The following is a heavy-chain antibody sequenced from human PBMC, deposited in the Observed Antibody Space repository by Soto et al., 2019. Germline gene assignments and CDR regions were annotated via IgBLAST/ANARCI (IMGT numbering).Heavy chain of an antibody. Sequence: SETLSLTCTVSGDSIISSDFYWGWVRQPPGKGLEWIGSIFYLGSSYYNPSLKSRVTMSVYTSKNQFSLRLRSVTAADTALYFCARHSLALRKNNWFDPWGQGIMVTVSS. CDR3: ARHSLALRKNNWFDP. CDR2: IFYLGSS. V-gene: IGHV4-39*01. D-gene: IGHD3-3*02. J-gene: IGHJ5*02. CDR1: GDSIISSDFY.